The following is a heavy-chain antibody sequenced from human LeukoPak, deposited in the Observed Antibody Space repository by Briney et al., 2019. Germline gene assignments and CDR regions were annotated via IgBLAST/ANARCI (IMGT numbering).Heavy chain of an antibody. Sequence: SATLSLTCTVSGGSISSSSYYWGWLRQPPGKGLEWIVSIYYSGSTYYYPSLKSRVTISVDTSKNQFSLKLSSVTAPDTAVYYCARLGYSAAYYYYMDVWGKGTTVTVSS. CDR3: ARLGYSAAYYYYMDV. D-gene: IGHD1-26*01. CDR2: IYYSGST. V-gene: IGHV4-39*01. J-gene: IGHJ6*03. CDR1: GGSISSSSYY.